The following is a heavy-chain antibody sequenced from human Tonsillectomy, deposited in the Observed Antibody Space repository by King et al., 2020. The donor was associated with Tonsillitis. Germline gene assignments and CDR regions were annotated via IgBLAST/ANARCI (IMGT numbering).Heavy chain of an antibody. Sequence: VQLVETGGGLVQPGGSLKISCAASGFMFSGSPMHWVRRASGTGLEWFVRSSSKANSYAKAYVASVKVRFTISRDDSKNTAYLQMNSLKTEETAVYYCTRTTTYSGSYSSWGQGTLVTVSS. D-gene: IGHD1-26*01. CDR3: TRTTTYSGSYSS. CDR2: SSSKANSYAK. CDR1: GFMFSGSP. J-gene: IGHJ5*02. V-gene: IGHV3-73*01.